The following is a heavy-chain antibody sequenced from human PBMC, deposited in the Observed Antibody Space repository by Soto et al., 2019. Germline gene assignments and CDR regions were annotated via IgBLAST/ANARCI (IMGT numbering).Heavy chain of an antibody. CDR3: ARDGGPHRTNGA. J-gene: IGHJ3*01. CDR2: IFSGGDT. Sequence: EVQLVESGGGLVQPGGSLTLSCAASGFSVSNNFMKWVRQAPGKGLEWVSLIFSGGDTRYADFVRGRFTISRDNSKNTVYLQMNSLRAEDAAVYYCARDGGPHRTNGAWGQGTMVTVSS. D-gene: IGHD2-8*01. V-gene: IGHV3-66*01. CDR1: GFSVSNNF.